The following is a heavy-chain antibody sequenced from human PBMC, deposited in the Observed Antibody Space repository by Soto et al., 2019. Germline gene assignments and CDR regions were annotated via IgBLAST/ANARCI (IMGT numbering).Heavy chain of an antibody. J-gene: IGHJ3*01. CDR3: ARSARTATTNCGAFDV. CDR1: GFTFNTYV. CDR2: ISYSADKT. V-gene: IGHV3-23*01. Sequence: EVQLLESGGGLVQTGGSLRLSCAASGFTFNTYVMNWVRQAPGKGLEWVSTISYSADKTHYADSVKGRFTISRDNSRDTLFLQMTSLRADDAAVYYCARSARTATTNCGAFDVWGQWTMVTVSS. D-gene: IGHD1-7*01.